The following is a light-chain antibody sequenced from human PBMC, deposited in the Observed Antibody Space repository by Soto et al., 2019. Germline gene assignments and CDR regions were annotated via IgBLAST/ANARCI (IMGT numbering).Light chain of an antibody. V-gene: IGKV3-15*01. CDR1: QSVSSN. J-gene: IGKJ1*01. CDR3: QQYNTWPPWT. Sequence: EIVMTQSPATLSVSPGERATLSCRASQSVSSNLAWYQQNPGHAPRLLIYDASTRATGIPARFSGSGSGTDFTLNISSLQSEDFAVYYCQQYNTWPPWTFGQGTRVEIK. CDR2: DAS.